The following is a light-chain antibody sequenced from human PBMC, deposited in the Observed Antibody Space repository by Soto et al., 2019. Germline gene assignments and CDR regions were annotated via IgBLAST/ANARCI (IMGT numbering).Light chain of an antibody. Sequence: DIVLTQTPLSLVVTLGQPASISCKSSQSLAFRDGNIYLNWLQQRPGQPPRLLIYKTSNRFSGVPDRFSGSGAGTEFTLKISKVEAEDVGVYYCAEAGPLPPAFGQGTKVDIK. J-gene: IGKJ1*01. CDR2: KTS. CDR3: AEAGPLPPA. V-gene: IGKV2-24*01. CDR1: QSLAFRDGNIY.